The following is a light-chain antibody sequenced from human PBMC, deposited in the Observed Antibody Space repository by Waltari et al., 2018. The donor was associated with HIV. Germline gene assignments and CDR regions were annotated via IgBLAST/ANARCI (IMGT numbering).Light chain of an antibody. J-gene: IGLJ1*01. CDR3: ATWDGSLGGAYV. CDR1: TSNVGSNF. Sequence: QSVLTQPPSASGTPGQRVTISCSGTTSNVGSNFVSWYQQLPGTAPKLLIYRDNRRPAGVPDRFSGSKSGASASLAIRGLRSEDEGDYYCATWDGSLGGAYVFGAGTKVSVL. V-gene: IGLV1-47*01. CDR2: RDN.